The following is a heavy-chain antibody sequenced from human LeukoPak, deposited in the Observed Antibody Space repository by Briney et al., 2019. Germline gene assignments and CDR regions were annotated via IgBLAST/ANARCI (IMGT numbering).Heavy chain of an antibody. CDR2: IYYSGST. CDR3: ARGGSWPYYFDY. V-gene: IGHV4-31*03. J-gene: IGHJ4*02. D-gene: IGHD6-13*01. Sequence: SETLSLTCTVSGGSISSGGYYCSWIRQHPGKGLEWIGYIYYSGSTYYNPSLKSRVTILVDTSKNQFSLKLSSVTAADTAVYYCARGGSWPYYFDYWGQGTLVTVSS. CDR1: GGSISSGGYY.